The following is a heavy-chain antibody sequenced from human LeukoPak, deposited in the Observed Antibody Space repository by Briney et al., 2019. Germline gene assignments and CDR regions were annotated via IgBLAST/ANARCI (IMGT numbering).Heavy chain of an antibody. D-gene: IGHD2-15*01. J-gene: IGHJ4*02. CDR2: IACDGNNK. Sequence: GGSLRLSCAASGFTFRSYGMHWVRQPPGKGLEWVAVIACDGNNKYYADSVKGRFTISRDNSKDTLFLQMNSLRAEDTAVYYCAKETKGDCSGGSCVARGNDYWGQGTLVTVSP. V-gene: IGHV3-30*18. CDR3: AKETKGDCSGGSCVARGNDY. CDR1: GFTFRSYG.